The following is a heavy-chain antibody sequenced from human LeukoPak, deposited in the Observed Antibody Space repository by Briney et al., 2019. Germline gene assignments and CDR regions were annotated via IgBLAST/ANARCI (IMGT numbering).Heavy chain of an antibody. Sequence: NPGGSLTLSCAASGLTFSRYNMNWVRQAPEKGLEWVSSIGTSSNNIYYTDSVKGRFTISRDNAKNSLYLQVDSLRVEDTAVYFCASGTVGNYALDYWGQGTLVTVSS. J-gene: IGHJ4*02. CDR1: GLTFSRYN. CDR3: ASGTVGNYALDY. V-gene: IGHV3-21*01. CDR2: IGTSSNNI. D-gene: IGHD1-7*01.